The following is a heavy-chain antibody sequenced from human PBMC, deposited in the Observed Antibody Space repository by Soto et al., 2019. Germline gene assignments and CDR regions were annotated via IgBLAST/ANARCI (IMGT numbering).Heavy chain of an antibody. CDR1: GGTFSSYA. J-gene: IGHJ5*02. CDR2: TIPIFGTA. CDR3: ARDPYYYDSSGYYNWFDP. Sequence: SVKVSCKASGGTFSSYAISWVRQAPGQGLEWMGATIPIFGTANYAQKFQGRVTMTRNTSISTAYMELSSLRSEDTAVYYCARDPYYYDSSGYYNWFDPWGQGTLVTSPQ. V-gene: IGHV1-69*05. D-gene: IGHD3-22*01.